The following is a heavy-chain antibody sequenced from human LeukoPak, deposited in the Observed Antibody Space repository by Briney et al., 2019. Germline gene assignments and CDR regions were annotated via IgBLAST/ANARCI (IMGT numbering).Heavy chain of an antibody. CDR1: GFTFSNYA. CDR3: AKDRIPDGLYSIDY. V-gene: IGHV3-30*04. J-gene: IGHJ4*02. CDR2: ISYDGSNK. D-gene: IGHD2-15*01. Sequence: GGSLRLSCAASGFTFSNYAMHWVRQAPGKGLEWVAVISYDGSNKYYADSVKGRFTISRDNSKNTLYLQMNSLRAEDTAIYYCAKDRIPDGLYSIDYWGQGALVTVSS.